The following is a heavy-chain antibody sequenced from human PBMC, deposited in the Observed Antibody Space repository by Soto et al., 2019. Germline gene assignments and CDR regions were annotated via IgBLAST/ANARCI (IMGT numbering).Heavy chain of an antibody. CDR3: AHLTGYYYYYGMDV. CDR1: GGSFSGYY. J-gene: IGHJ6*02. Sequence: SETLSLTCAVYGGSFSGYYWTWIRQSPEKGLEWIGEVNHSGTTYYNPSLKTRVTISVHTPKNQFSLKMSSVTAADTAVYYCAHLTGYYYYYGMDVWGQGTTVTVSS. V-gene: IGHV4-34*01. CDR2: VNHSGTT.